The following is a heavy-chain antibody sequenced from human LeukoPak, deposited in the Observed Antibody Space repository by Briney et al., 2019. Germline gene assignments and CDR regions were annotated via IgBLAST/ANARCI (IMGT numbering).Heavy chain of an antibody. J-gene: IGHJ4*02. CDR1: GFTFSDYY. D-gene: IGHD3-10*01. CDR3: ASTIGWFRELFTSDY. V-gene: IGHV3-11*01. Sequence: GGSLRLSCAASGFTFSDYYMSWIRQAPGKGLGWVSYISSSGSTMYYADSVKGRFTISRDNAKNSLYLQMNSLRAEDTAVYYCASTIGWFRELFTSDYWGQGTLVTVSS. CDR2: ISSSGSTM.